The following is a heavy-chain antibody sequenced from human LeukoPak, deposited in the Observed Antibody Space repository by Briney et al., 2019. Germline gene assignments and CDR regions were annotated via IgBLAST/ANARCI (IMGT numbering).Heavy chain of an antibody. D-gene: IGHD3-16*01. V-gene: IGHV3-74*01. CDR3: ARGGGSYGWFDP. CDR1: GSNSSNYW. J-gene: IGHJ5*02. CDR2: IDSDGSST. Sequence: PGGSLRLSCAASGSNSSNYWMHWVRQGPGKGLVWVPRIDSDGSSTNYADSVKGRFTISRDSAKNTLYLQMNSLRAEDTAVYYCARGGGSYGWFDPWGQGTLVTVSS.